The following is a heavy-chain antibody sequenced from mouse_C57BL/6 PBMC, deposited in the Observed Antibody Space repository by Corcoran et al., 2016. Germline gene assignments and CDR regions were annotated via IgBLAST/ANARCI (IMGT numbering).Heavy chain of an antibody. CDR2: IYPGDGDT. V-gene: IGHV1-80*01. Sequence: QVQLQQSGAELVKPGASVKISCKASGYAFSSYWMNWVKQRPGKGLEWIGQIYPGDGDTNYNGKFKGKATLTADKSSSTAYMQLSSLTSDDSAVYFCARSVDSNYVGFADWGQGTRVTVSA. CDR3: ARSVDSNYVGFAD. CDR1: GYAFSSYW. J-gene: IGHJ3*01. D-gene: IGHD2-5*01.